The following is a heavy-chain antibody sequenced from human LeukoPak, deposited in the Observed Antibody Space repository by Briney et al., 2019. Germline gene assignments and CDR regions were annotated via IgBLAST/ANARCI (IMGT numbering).Heavy chain of an antibody. D-gene: IGHD4-17*01. V-gene: IGHV1-18*01. J-gene: IGHJ4*02. CDR1: GYTFTNYG. CDR2: ISAYNGDT. CDR3: ARDPDGDRDFDY. Sequence: GASEKVSCKASGYTFTNYGISWVRQAPRQGPEWKGWISAYNGDTNYAQKVQGRVTMTTDTSTSTAYMELRSLTSDDTALYYCARDPDGDRDFDYWGPGTLVTVSS.